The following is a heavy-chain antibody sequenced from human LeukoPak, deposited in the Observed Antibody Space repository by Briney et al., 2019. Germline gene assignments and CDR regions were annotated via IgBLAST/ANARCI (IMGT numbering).Heavy chain of an antibody. D-gene: IGHD2-2*01. V-gene: IGHV1-69*06. CDR3: ASCSSTSCYHLGYFQH. CDR2: IIPIFGTA. CDR1: GGTFSSYA. J-gene: IGHJ1*01. Sequence: SVKVSCKASGGTFSSYAISWVRQAPGQGLEWMGGIIPIFGTANYAQKFQGRVTITADKSTSTAYMELSSLRSEDTAVYYCASCSSTSCYHLGYFQHWGQGALVTVSS.